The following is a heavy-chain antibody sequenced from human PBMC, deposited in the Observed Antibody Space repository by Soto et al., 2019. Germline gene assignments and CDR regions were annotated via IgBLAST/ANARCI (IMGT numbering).Heavy chain of an antibody. CDR3: ARERDCSSTSCYLLFSGNWFDP. V-gene: IGHV1-18*04. D-gene: IGHD2-2*01. CDR2: ISAYNGNT. J-gene: IGHJ5*02. Sequence: ASVKVSCKASGYTFTSYGIGWVRQAPGQGLEWMGWISAYNGNTNYAQKLQGRVTMTTDTSTSTAYMELRSLRSDDTAVYYCARERDCSSTSCYLLFSGNWFDPWGQGTLVTVSS. CDR1: GYTFTSYG.